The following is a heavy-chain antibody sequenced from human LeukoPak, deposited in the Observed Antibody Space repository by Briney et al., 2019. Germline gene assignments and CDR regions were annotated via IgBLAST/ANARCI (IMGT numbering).Heavy chain of an antibody. CDR2: IRYDGSNK. V-gene: IGHV3-30*02. CDR1: GFTFSSHG. Sequence: QTGGSLRLSCAASGFTFSSHGMHWVRQAPGKGLEWVAFIRYDGSNKYYADSVKARFTLSRDNSKNTMYLQMNTLRAEDTAVYYCATGYSSGWYGRLDCWGQGTLVTVSS. D-gene: IGHD6-19*01. J-gene: IGHJ4*02. CDR3: ATGYSSGWYGRLDC.